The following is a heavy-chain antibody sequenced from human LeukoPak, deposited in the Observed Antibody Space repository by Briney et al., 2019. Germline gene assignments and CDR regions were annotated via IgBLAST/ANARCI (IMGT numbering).Heavy chain of an antibody. CDR1: GYSISSGYY. V-gene: IGHV4-38-2*01. CDR3: ARQDSDYYDSSGYYLDY. J-gene: IGHJ4*02. Sequence: SETLSLTCAVSGYSISSGYYWGWIRQPPGKGLEWIGSIYHSGSTYYNPSLKSRVTIAVDTSKNHFSLKLSSVTAADTAVYYCARQDSDYYDSSGYYLDYWGQGTLVTVSS. CDR2: IYHSGST. D-gene: IGHD3-22*01.